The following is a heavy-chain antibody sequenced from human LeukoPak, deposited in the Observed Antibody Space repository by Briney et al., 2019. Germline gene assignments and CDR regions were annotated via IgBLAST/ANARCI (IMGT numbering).Heavy chain of an antibody. D-gene: IGHD1-1*01. CDR1: GFTFRTYA. Sequence: GGPLRLSCAASGFTFRTYAIHWVRQAPGKGLEWMAVISYGGSNKFYADSVKGRFTISRDNSKNTLYLQMDSLRAEDTAVYYCSKSAERDTYYYYGMDVWGQGTTVTVSS. V-gene: IGHV3-30-3*02. CDR2: ISYGGSNK. CDR3: SKSAERDTYYYYGMDV. J-gene: IGHJ6*02.